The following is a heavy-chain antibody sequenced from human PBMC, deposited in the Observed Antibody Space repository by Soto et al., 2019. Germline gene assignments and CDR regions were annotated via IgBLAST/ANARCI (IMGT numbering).Heavy chain of an antibody. V-gene: IGHV4-61*08. D-gene: IGHD2-15*01. J-gene: IGHJ6*03. Sequence: PSETLSLTCTVSGGSISSGDYYWSWIRQPPGKGLEWIGYIYYSGSTNYNPSLKSRVTISVDTSKNQFSLKLSSVTAADTAVYYCARGYCSGGSCYYYYMDVWGKGTTVTVSS. CDR3: ARGYCSGGSCYYYYMDV. CDR2: IYYSGST. CDR1: GGSISSGDYY.